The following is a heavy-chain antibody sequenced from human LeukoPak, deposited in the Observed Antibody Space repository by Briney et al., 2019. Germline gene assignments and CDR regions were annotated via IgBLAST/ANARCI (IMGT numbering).Heavy chain of an antibody. Sequence: SETLSLTCTVSGGSIISNDDYWGWIRQPPGKGLEWIGSLYYSGCTYYNSSLKSRFTISVDTSKNHFSLKLRSVTAADTAVYYCARSVWSYGRVGAFDIWGQGTMVIVS. CDR3: ARSVWSYGRVGAFDI. CDR1: GGSIISNDDY. J-gene: IGHJ3*02. CDR2: LYYSGCT. V-gene: IGHV4-39*02. D-gene: IGHD2-21*01.